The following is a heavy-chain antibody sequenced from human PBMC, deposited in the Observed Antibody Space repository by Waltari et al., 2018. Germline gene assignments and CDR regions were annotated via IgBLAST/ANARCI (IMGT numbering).Heavy chain of an antibody. V-gene: IGHV4-34*01. J-gene: IGHJ4*02. CDR1: GGSFRGYY. CDR3: ARRPTYRWLPHDY. CDR2: INHSGST. D-gene: IGHD5-12*01. Sequence: QVQLQQWGAGLLKPSETLSLTCAVYGGSFRGYYWSWTRQPPGKGLEWIGEINHSGSTNYNPSLKSRVTISVDTSKNQFSLKLSSVTAADTAVYYCARRPTYRWLPHDYWGQGTLVTVSS.